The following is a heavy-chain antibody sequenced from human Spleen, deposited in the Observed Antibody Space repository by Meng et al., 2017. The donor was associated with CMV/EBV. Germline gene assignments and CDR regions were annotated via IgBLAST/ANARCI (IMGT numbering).Heavy chain of an antibody. J-gene: IGHJ3*02. Sequence: VALRIYALSWVRPPPGPGFAWMGGFISVSKRPPSSQKFQGRLTLIPDPHTNTVYLDLPSLTSDDTAISYCATSRLAFSVAGPDAFEIWGQGTMVTVSS. CDR2: FISVSKRP. CDR1: VALRIYA. V-gene: IGHV1-69*01. D-gene: IGHD6-19*01. CDR3: ATSRLAFSVAGPDAFEI.